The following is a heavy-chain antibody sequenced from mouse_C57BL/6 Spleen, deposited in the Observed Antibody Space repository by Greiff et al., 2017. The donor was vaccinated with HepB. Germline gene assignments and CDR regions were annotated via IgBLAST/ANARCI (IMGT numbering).Heavy chain of an antibody. V-gene: IGHV1-39*01. D-gene: IGHD1-1*01. J-gene: IGHJ1*03. Sequence: EVQLQQSGPELVKPGASVKISCKASGYSFTDYNMNWVKQSNGKSLEWIGVINPNYGTTSYNQKFKGKATLTVDQSSSAAYMQLNSLTTEDSAVYYCARNGSSSPWYFDVWGTGTTVTVSS. CDR3: ARNGSSSPWYFDV. CDR2: INPNYGTT. CDR1: GYSFTDYN.